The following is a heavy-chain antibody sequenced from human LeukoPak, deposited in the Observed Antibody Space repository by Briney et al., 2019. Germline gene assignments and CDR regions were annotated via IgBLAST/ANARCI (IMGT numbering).Heavy chain of an antibody. D-gene: IGHD2-8*01. CDR2: INPSGGST. J-gene: IGHJ6*02. CDR1: GYTFTSYY. Sequence: GASVKVSCKASGYTFTSYYMHWVRQAPGQGLEWMGIINPSGGSTSYAQKFQGRVTMTRDTSTSTVYMELSSLRSEDTAVYYCARGGVVLMVYAIVAQQNYYYGMDVWGQGTTVTVSS. CDR3: ARGGVVLMVYAIVAQQNYYYGMDV. V-gene: IGHV1-46*01.